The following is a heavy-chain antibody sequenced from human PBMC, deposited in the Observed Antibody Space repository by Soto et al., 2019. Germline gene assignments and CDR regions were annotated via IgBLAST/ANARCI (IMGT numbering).Heavy chain of an antibody. CDR2: IYYSGTT. Sequence: QVQLQESGPGLVKPSDTLSLTCAVSGYSISSSNWWGWIRQPPGKGLEWIGYIYYSGTTYYNPSLKSRVTISVDTSKVQCPLKLTSVAAVDTAVFYCARSEIQGPIDYWGQGTLVTVSS. CDR3: ARSEIQGPIDY. V-gene: IGHV4-28*01. CDR1: GYSISSSNW. J-gene: IGHJ4*02.